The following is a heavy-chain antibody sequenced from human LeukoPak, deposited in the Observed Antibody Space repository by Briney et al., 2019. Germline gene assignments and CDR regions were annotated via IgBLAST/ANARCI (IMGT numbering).Heavy chain of an antibody. V-gene: IGHV3-21*01. CDR3: ASRHSYSSSWSAFDI. CDR1: GFTFSSYS. J-gene: IGHJ3*02. Sequence: PGGSLRLSCAASGFTFSSYSMNWVRQAPGKGLEWVSSISSSSSYIYYADSVKGRFTISRDNAKNSLYLQMNSLRAEDTAVYYCASRHSYSSSWSAFDIWGQGTMVTVSS. D-gene: IGHD6-13*01. CDR2: ISSSSSYI.